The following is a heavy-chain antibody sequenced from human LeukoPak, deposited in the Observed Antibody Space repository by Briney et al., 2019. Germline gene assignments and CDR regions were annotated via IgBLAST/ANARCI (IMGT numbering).Heavy chain of an antibody. Sequence: PGGSLRLSRAASGFTFSNYWMTWVRQAPGKGLEWVANINQDGSEKYYVDSVKGRFTISRDNAKNSLYLQMNSLRVEDTAMYYCARGGRHYYVFWGQGTPGTVSS. D-gene: IGHD3/OR15-3a*01. J-gene: IGHJ4*02. CDR2: INQDGSEK. V-gene: IGHV3-7*03. CDR3: ARGGRHYYVF. CDR1: GFTFSNYW.